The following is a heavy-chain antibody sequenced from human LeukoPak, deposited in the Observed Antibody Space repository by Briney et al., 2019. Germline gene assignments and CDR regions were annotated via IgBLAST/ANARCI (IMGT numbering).Heavy chain of an antibody. D-gene: IGHD6-13*01. CDR1: GFTFSSYW. J-gene: IGHJ4*02. CDR3: AREYVSAAAGKGGPWTTTRAPID. V-gene: IGHV3-7*01. CDR2: IKQDGSEK. Sequence: HLGGSLRLSCAASGFTFSSYWMSWVRQAPGKGLEWVANIKQDGSEKYYVDSVKGRFTISRDNAKNSLYLQMNSLRAEDTAVYYCAREYVSAAAGKGGPWTTTRAPIDWGQGTLVTVSS.